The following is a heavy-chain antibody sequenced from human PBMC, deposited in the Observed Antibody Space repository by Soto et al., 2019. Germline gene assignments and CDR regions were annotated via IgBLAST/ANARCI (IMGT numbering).Heavy chain of an antibody. CDR1: GYTFTSYA. CDR2: INAGNGNT. J-gene: IGHJ4*02. CDR3: AKDPKGHYYDSSGSRSSNY. D-gene: IGHD3-22*01. Sequence: ASVKVSCKASGYTFTSYAMHWVRQAPGQRLEWMGWINAGNGNTKYSQKFQGRVTITRDTSASTGYMELNSLRAEDTAVYYCAKDPKGHYYDSSGSRSSNYWGQGTLVTVSS. V-gene: IGHV1-3*01.